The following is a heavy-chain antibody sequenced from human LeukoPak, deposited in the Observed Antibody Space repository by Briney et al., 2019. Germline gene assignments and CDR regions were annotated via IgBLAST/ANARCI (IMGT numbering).Heavy chain of an antibody. CDR3: ARDTRYYFDSRGYAAPGLFDH. V-gene: IGHV1-2*02. CDR2: IIPDIGAT. J-gene: IGHJ4*02. Sequence: ASVKVSCKASGYTFTDKYFHWLRQAPGQGLEWMGWIIPDIGATELSEKVQGRVTLTRDTSVATAYLELNNLQSDDTAVYFCARDTRYYFDSRGYAAPGLFDHWGQGSLITVSS. CDR1: GYTFTDKY. D-gene: IGHD3-22*01.